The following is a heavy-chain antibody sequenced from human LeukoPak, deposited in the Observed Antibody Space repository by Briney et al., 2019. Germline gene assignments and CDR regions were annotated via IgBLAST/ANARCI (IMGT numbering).Heavy chain of an antibody. CDR2: IIPIFGTA. Sequence: ASVKVSCKASGGTFSSYAISWVRPAPGQGLEWMGGIIPIFGTANYAQKFQGRVTITADESTSTAYMELSSLRSEDTAVYYCARGPLTIFGVVIIRAFDYWGQGTLVTVSS. D-gene: IGHD3-3*01. CDR3: ARGPLTIFGVVIIRAFDY. J-gene: IGHJ4*02. V-gene: IGHV1-69*13. CDR1: GGTFSSYA.